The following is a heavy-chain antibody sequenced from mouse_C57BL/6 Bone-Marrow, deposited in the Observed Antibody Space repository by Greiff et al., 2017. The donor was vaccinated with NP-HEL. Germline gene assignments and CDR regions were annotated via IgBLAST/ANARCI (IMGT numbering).Heavy chain of an antibody. V-gene: IGHV1-85*01. Sequence: QVQLQQSGPELVKPGASVKLSCKASGYTFTSYDINWVKQRPGQGLEWIGWIYPRDGSTKYNEKFKGKATLTVDTSSSTAYMELHSLTSEDSAVYFCARAFITTVVATNYAMDYWGQGTSVTVSS. J-gene: IGHJ4*01. CDR1: GYTFTSYD. CDR2: IYPRDGST. D-gene: IGHD1-1*01. CDR3: ARAFITTVVATNYAMDY.